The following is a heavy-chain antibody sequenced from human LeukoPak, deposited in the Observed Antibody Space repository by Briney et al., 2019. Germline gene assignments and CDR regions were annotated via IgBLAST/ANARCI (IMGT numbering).Heavy chain of an antibody. CDR3: ARRDYGDYVLDY. J-gene: IGHJ4*02. Sequence: SETLSLTRTVSGGSISSYYWSWIRQPPGKGLEWIGYIYYSGSTNYNPSLKSRVTISVDTSKNQFSLKLSSVTAADTAVYYCARRDYGDYVLDYWGQGTLVTVSS. D-gene: IGHD4-17*01. CDR1: GGSISSYY. CDR2: IYYSGST. V-gene: IGHV4-59*01.